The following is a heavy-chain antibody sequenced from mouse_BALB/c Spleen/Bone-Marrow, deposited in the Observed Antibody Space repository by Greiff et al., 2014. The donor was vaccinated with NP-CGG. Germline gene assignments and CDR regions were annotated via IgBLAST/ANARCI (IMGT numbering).Heavy chain of an antibody. J-gene: IGHJ1*01. CDR2: IRNKANGYTT. Sequence: EGMLVESGGGLVQPGGSLRLSCATSGFTFTDYYMSWVRQPPGKALEWLGFIRNKANGYTTEYSASVKGRFTISRDNSQRILYLQMNTLRAEDSATYYCARDENVGIYWYFDVWGAGTTVIVSS. CDR3: ARDENVGIYWYFDV. CDR1: GFTFTDYY. V-gene: IGHV7-3*02.